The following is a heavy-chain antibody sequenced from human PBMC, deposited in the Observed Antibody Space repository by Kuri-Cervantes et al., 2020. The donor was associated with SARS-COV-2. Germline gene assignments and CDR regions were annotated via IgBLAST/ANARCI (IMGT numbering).Heavy chain of an antibody. V-gene: IGHV1-69*13. J-gene: IGHJ4*02. CDR3: ASRWGIAVAGPPDY. D-gene: IGHD6-19*01. CDR1: GGTFSSYA. CDR2: IIPIFGTA. Sequence: VKVSCKASGGTFSSYAISWVRQAPGQGLEWMGGIIPIFGTANYAQKFQGRVTITADESTSTAYTELSSLRSEDTAVYYCASRWGIAVAGPPDYWGQGTLVTVSS.